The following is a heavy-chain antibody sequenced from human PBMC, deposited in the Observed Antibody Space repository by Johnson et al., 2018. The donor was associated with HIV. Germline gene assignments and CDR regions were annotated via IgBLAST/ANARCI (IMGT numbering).Heavy chain of an antibody. CDR3: AQEVRIAGSAAFDI. V-gene: IGHV3-30*04. Sequence: QVQLVESGGGVVQPGRTLRLSCAASGFPFSNFAMHWVRQAPGKGLEWVAIISYDGSKKFYADSLKGRFTISRDSSMNTLYLQMNSLKIEDTAVYSCAQEVRIAGSAAFDIWGQGTMVTVSS. J-gene: IGHJ3*02. CDR2: ISYDGSKK. D-gene: IGHD6-13*01. CDR1: GFPFSNFA.